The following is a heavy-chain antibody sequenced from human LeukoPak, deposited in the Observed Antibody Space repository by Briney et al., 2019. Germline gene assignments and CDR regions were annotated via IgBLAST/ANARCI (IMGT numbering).Heavy chain of an antibody. J-gene: IGHJ6*04. V-gene: IGHV1-3*01. CDR2: INAGNGNT. Sequence: ASVKVSCKASGYTFTSYAMHWVRQAPGQRLEWMGWINAGNGNTKYSQKFQGRVTITRDTSASTAYMELSSLRSEDTAVYYCARVPASATGPYGMDVWGKGTTVTVSS. D-gene: IGHD3-9*01. CDR3: ARVPASATGPYGMDV. CDR1: GYTFTSYA.